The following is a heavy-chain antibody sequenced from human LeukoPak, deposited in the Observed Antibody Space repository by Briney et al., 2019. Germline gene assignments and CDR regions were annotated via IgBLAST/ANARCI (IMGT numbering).Heavy chain of an antibody. Sequence: SQTLSLTCTVSGGSISSGSYYWSWIRQPAGKGLEWIGRIYTSGSTNYNPSLKSRVTISVDTSKNRFSLKLSPVTAADTAVYYCARGIGDYYDSSGTPRRAFDPWGQGTLVTVSS. D-gene: IGHD3-22*01. CDR2: IYTSGST. CDR1: GGSISSGSYY. V-gene: IGHV4-61*02. J-gene: IGHJ5*02. CDR3: ARGIGDYYDSSGTPRRAFDP.